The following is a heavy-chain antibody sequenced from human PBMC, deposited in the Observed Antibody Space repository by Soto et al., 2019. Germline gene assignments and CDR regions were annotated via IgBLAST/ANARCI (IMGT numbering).Heavy chain of an antibody. V-gene: IGHV3-53*01. CDR3: AKDGRGSGSHYNSFGY. CDR1: GFTVGNNY. CDR2: IYSTGTT. D-gene: IGHD3-10*01. Sequence: EVQLVGSGGGLIQPGGFLKLSCAASGFTVGNNYMSWVRQAPGKGLEWVSLIYSTGTTKYADSVKGRFTVSRDNAKNTLYLQMNSLRAEDTAVYYCAKDGRGSGSHYNSFGYWGQGTLVTVSS. J-gene: IGHJ4*02.